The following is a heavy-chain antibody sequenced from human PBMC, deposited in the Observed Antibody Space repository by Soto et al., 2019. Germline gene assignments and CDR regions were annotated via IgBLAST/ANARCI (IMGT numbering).Heavy chain of an antibody. J-gene: IGHJ4*02. CDR3: ARPLTEDYVVPAAGVFDY. D-gene: IGHD2-2*01. V-gene: IGHV3-7*01. Sequence: GGSLRLSCAASGFTFSSYWMSWVRQAPGKGLEWVANIKQDGSEKYYVDSVKGRFTISRDNAKNSLYLQMNSLRAEDTAVYYCARPLTEDYVVPAAGVFDYWGQGTLVTVSS. CDR2: IKQDGSEK. CDR1: GFTFSSYW.